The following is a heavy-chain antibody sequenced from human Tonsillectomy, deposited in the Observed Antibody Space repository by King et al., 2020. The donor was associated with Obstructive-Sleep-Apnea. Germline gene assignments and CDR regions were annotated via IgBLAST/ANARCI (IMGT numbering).Heavy chain of an antibody. J-gene: IGHJ6*02. Sequence: TLKESGPTLVKPTQTLTLTCTFSGFSLSSSGVGVGWIRQPPGKALEWLALMYWDDDKRYSPSLKSSVTITKDTSKNQVVLTMTNMDPVDTATYYCAHSRFSSSLWGMDVWGQGTTVTVSS. CDR3: AHSRFSSSLWGMDV. CDR2: MYWDDDK. D-gene: IGHD6-13*01. CDR1: GFSLSSSGVG. V-gene: IGHV2-5*02.